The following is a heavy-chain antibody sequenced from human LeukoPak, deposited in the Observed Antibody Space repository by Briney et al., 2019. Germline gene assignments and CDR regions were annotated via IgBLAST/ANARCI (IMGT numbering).Heavy chain of an antibody. Sequence: GSSVKVSCQASGGTFSSYAISWVRQAPGQGLEWMGGIIRIFGTANYAQKFQGRVTITADESTSTAYMELSSLRSEDTAVYYCARGDDSSGYYEFDYWGQGTLVTVTS. CDR1: GGTFSSYA. J-gene: IGHJ4*02. D-gene: IGHD3-22*01. CDR3: ARGDDSSGYYEFDY. CDR2: IIRIFGTA. V-gene: IGHV1-69*01.